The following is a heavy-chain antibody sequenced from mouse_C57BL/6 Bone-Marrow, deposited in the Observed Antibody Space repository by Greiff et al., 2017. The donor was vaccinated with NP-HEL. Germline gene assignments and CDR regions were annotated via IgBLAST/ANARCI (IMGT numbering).Heavy chain of an antibody. CDR1: GYTFTSYW. D-gene: IGHD1-1*01. V-gene: IGHV1-69*01. J-gene: IGHJ2*01. CDR2: IDPSDSYT. CDR3: ARGYYGSY. Sequence: QVQLQQPGAELVMPGASVKLSCKASGYTFTSYWMHWVKQRPGQGLEWIGEIDPSDSYTNYNQKFKSKSTLALDKSSSTAYMQLSSLTSEDSAVYYCARGYYGSYWGQGTTLTVSS.